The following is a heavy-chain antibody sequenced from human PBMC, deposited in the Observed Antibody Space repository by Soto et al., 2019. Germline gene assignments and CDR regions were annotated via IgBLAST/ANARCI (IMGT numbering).Heavy chain of an antibody. J-gene: IGHJ6*03. CDR1: GGSISSGGYY. Sequence: PSETLSLTCTVSGGSISSGGYYWSWIRQHPGKGLEWIGSIYYSGSTYYNPSLKSRVTISVDTSKNRFSLKLSSVTAADTAVYYCARHRSEAARPSAPDYYYYMDVWGKGTTVTVSS. V-gene: IGHV4-39*01. D-gene: IGHD6-6*01. CDR3: ARHRSEAARPSAPDYYYYMDV. CDR2: IYYSGST.